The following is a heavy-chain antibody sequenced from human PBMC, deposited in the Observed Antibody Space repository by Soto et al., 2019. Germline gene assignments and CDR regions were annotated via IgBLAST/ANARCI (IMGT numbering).Heavy chain of an antibody. J-gene: IGHJ4*02. D-gene: IGHD3-16*01. Sequence: EVQLMESGGGLVQPGGSLRLSCAASGFTFSSYAMSWVRQAPGKGLEWVSVITGSGSTTYYADSVKGRFTISRDNSKNTLYLQMNSLRAEDTAVYACARGGGALGYWGQGTLVTVSS. V-gene: IGHV3-23*01. CDR3: ARGGGALGY. CDR2: ITGSGSTT. CDR1: GFTFSSYA.